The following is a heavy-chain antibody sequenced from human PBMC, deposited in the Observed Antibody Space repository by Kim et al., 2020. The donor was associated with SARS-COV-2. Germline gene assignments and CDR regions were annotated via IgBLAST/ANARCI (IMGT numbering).Heavy chain of an antibody. D-gene: IGHD3-10*01. V-gene: IGHV3-23*01. Sequence: GGSLRLSCAASGFTFSSYAMSWVRQAPGKGLEWVSAISGSGGSTYYADSVKGRFTISRDNSKNTLYLQMNSLRAEDTAVYYCAKDRGSSGSYFLGDYWGQGTLVTVSS. CDR1: GFTFSSYA. CDR2: ISGSGGST. CDR3: AKDRGSSGSYFLGDY. J-gene: IGHJ4*02.